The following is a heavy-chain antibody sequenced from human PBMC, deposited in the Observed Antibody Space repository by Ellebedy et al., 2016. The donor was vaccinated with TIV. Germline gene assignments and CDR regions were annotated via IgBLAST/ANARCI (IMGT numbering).Heavy chain of an antibody. V-gene: IGHV3-21*01. CDR1: GFTLSSYT. CDR3: ARDLHCSGDSCYYYYGMDV. CDR2: ISSSSSYI. J-gene: IGHJ6*02. D-gene: IGHD2-15*01. Sequence: PGGSLRLSCAASGFTLSSYTINWVRQAPGKGLEWVSSISSSSSYIYYADSVKGRFTISRENAKNSLYLQMNSLRAEDTAVYYCARDLHCSGDSCYYYYGMDVWGQGTTVTVSS.